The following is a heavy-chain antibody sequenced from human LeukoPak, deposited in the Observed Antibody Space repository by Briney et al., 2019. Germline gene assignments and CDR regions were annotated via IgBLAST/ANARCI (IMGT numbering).Heavy chain of an antibody. CDR1: GVTFSSYA. CDR3: AKDSRMYYYGSGSYSPIDY. CDR2: ISGSGGST. Sequence: GGSLRLSCAASGVTFSSYAMSWVRQAPGKGLEWVSAISGSGGSTYYADSVKGRFTISRDNSKNTLYLQMNSLRAEDTAVYYCAKDSRMYYYGSGSYSPIDYWGQGTLVTVSS. J-gene: IGHJ4*02. V-gene: IGHV3-23*01. D-gene: IGHD3-10*01.